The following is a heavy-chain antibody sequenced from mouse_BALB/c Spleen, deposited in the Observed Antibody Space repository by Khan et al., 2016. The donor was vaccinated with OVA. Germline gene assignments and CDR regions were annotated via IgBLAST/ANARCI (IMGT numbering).Heavy chain of an antibody. D-gene: IGHD2-10*01. CDR3: ARPPYFSYTLDY. Sequence: QIQLVQSGPELRKPGETVKISCKASGYTFTNYGMNWVKQSPGKALKWMGWINTYTGEPTYADDFKGRFAFSLETSASTAYLQINNLKNEDTATYFCARPPYFSYTLDYWGQVTSVTVSS. V-gene: IGHV9-3-1*01. J-gene: IGHJ4*01. CDR1: GYTFTNYG. CDR2: INTYTGEP.